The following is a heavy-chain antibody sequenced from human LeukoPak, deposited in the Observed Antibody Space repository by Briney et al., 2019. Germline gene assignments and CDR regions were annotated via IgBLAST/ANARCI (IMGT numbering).Heavy chain of an antibody. V-gene: IGHV3-7*01. J-gene: IGHJ3*02. CDR2: IKQDGSEK. Sequence: GGSLRLSCAASKFTFSSYWMSWVRQAPGKGLEWVANIKQDGSEKYYVDSVKGRFTISRDNAKNSLYLQMNSLRAEDTAVYYCAGDKGYDILTGSPDAFDIWGQGTMVTVSS. CDR3: AGDKGYDILTGSPDAFDI. CDR1: KFTFSSYW. D-gene: IGHD3-9*01.